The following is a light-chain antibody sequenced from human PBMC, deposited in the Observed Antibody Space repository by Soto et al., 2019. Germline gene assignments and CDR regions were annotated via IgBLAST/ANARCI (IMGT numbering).Light chain of an antibody. CDR1: QSVSSN. CDR3: QHYNSWPRT. CDR2: GAS. J-gene: IGKJ1*01. V-gene: IGKV3-15*01. Sequence: EIVMTQSPATLSVSPGERATLSCRASQSVSSNLAWYQQKPGQAPRLLIYGASTRATGIPARFSGSRSGTEFTLTTSSLHSEYFAVYYCQHYNSWPRTFGQGTKVEI.